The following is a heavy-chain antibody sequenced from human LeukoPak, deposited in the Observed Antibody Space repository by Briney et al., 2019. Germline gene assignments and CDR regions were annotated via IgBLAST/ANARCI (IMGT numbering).Heavy chain of an antibody. D-gene: IGHD6-13*01. V-gene: IGHV2-70*11. Sequence: SGPTLVNPTQTLTLTCTFSGFSLSTSGMCVSWIRQPPGKALEWPARIDWDDDKYYSTSLKTRLTISKDTSKNQVVLTMTNMDPVDTATYYCARMVAAIAAAGGSTGPYYYYGMDVWGQGTTVTVSS. CDR2: IDWDDDK. CDR1: GFSLSTSGMC. CDR3: ARMVAAIAAAGGSTGPYYYYGMDV. J-gene: IGHJ6*02.